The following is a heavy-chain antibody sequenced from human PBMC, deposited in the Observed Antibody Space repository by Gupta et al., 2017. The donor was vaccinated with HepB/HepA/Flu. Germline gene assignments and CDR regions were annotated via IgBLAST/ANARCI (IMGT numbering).Heavy chain of an antibody. CDR3: ARGGQYNNWFGP. J-gene: IGHJ5*02. D-gene: IGHD6-6*01. CDR2: IYYSGST. CDR1: GGSINSYY. V-gene: IGHV4-59*01. Sequence: QVQLQESGPGLVEPSETLSLTCTVSGGSINSYYWNWIRQPPGKGLEWIGYIYYSGSTNYNPSLKSRVTISVDTSKNQFSLKLSSVTAADTAVYYCARGGQYNNWFGPWGQGTLVTVSS.